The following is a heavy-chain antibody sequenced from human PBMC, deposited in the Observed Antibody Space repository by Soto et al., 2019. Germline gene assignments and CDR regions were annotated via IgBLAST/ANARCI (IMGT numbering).Heavy chain of an antibody. D-gene: IGHD2-15*01. CDR1: GFSLSTSGVG. CDR2: IYWDDDK. CDR3: AYLPCSGGSCDWFSFSGMDV. Sequence: QITLKESGPTLVKPTQTLTLTCTFSGFSLSTSGVGVAWIRQPPGKALEWLALIYWDDDKRYRPSLESRLTITTDTSKYQVVLRMTNLCSVDTATYYCAYLPCSGGSCDWFSFSGMDVWGQGTTVTVSS. J-gene: IGHJ6*02. V-gene: IGHV2-5*02.